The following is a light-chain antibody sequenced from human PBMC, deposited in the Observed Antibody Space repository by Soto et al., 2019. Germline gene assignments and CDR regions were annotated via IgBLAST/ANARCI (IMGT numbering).Light chain of an antibody. V-gene: IGLV3-1*01. J-gene: IGLJ2*01. CDR3: QAWDSITASVL. CDR1: KLGDKY. Sequence: SYELTQPPSMSVSPGQTASITCSGDKLGDKYACWYQQKPGQSPVMVIYQDSKRPSGIPERFSGSNSGNTATLTVSGTQAMDEADYYCQAWDSITASVLFGGGTKLTVL. CDR2: QDS.